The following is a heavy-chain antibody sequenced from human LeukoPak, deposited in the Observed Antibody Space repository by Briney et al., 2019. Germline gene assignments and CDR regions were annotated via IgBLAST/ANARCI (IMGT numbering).Heavy chain of an antibody. Sequence: SETLSLTCAVYGGSFSGYYWSWIRQPPGKGLEWIGEINHSGSTNYNPSLKSRVTISVDTSKNQFSLKLSSVIAADTAVYYCAGGRVLRGKNWFDPWGQGTLVTVSS. CDR1: GGSFSGYY. V-gene: IGHV4-34*01. CDR3: AGGRVLRGKNWFDP. J-gene: IGHJ5*02. CDR2: INHSGST. D-gene: IGHD5-12*01.